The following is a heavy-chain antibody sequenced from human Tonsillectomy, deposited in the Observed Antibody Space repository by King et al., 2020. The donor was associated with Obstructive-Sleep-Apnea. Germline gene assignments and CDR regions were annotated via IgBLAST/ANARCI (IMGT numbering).Heavy chain of an antibody. D-gene: IGHD4-17*01. CDR3: AREGVGDSIWYFDL. Sequence: VQLVQSGGGLVQPGGSLRLSCAASGFTFSSYWMSWVRQAPGKGLEWVANIKQDGSEKYYVDSVKGRFTISRDNAKNSLYLQMNSLRAEDTAVYYCAREGVGDSIWYFDLWGRGTLVTVSS. CDR2: IKQDGSEK. V-gene: IGHV3-7*01. CDR1: GFTFSSYW. J-gene: IGHJ2*01.